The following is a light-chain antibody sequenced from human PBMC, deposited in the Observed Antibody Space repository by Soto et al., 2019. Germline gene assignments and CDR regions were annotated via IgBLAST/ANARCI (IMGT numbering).Light chain of an antibody. CDR2: GTP. CDR1: QSLSTSY. Sequence: DIVLTQSPGTLSLSPGERATLSCRASQSLSTSYLAWYQQKPGQAPRLLTYGTPSRASGIPDRFSGSGSGTDFTLTISRLEPEDFAVYYCQNYGSSSLTFGGGTKVDIK. J-gene: IGKJ4*01. V-gene: IGKV3-20*01. CDR3: QNYGSSSLT.